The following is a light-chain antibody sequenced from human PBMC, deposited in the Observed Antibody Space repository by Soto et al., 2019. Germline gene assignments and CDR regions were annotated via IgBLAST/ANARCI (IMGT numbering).Light chain of an antibody. Sequence: QSALTQPPSASGSPGQSVTISCTGTSGDVGYCDYVSWYQQHPGKAPKLMIYEVTKRPSGVPDRFSGSKSGNTASLTVSGLQAEDEADYYCASCAGDSNFVLFGGGTKVTVL. CDR3: ASCAGDSNFVL. J-gene: IGLJ3*02. V-gene: IGLV2-8*01. CDR1: SGDVGYCDY. CDR2: EVT.